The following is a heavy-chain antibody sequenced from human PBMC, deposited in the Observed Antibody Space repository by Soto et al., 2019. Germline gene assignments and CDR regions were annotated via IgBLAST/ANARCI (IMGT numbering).Heavy chain of an antibody. J-gene: IGHJ4*02. CDR1: GYTFTSYG. Sequence: GASVKVSCKASGYTFTSYGISWVRQAPGQGLEWMGWISAYNGNTNYAQKLQGRVTMTTDTSTSTAYMELRSLRSDDTAVYYCARDSSPIAVVPAATDYWGQGTLVTVSS. V-gene: IGHV1-18*01. D-gene: IGHD2-2*01. CDR3: ARDSSPIAVVPAATDY. CDR2: ISAYNGNT.